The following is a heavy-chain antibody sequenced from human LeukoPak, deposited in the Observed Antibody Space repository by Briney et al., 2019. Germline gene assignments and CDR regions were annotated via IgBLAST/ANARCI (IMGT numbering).Heavy chain of an antibody. Sequence: SETLSLTCTVSGVSISSSNSYWGWIRQPPGKGLEWIGSIYYSGNTYYNASLKSQVSISIDTSKNQFSLRLTSVTAADTAVYYCARQSGSGLFILPGGQGTLVTVSS. CDR3: ARQSGSGLFILP. CDR2: IYYSGNT. D-gene: IGHD3/OR15-3a*01. J-gene: IGHJ4*02. CDR1: GVSISSSNSY. V-gene: IGHV4-39*01.